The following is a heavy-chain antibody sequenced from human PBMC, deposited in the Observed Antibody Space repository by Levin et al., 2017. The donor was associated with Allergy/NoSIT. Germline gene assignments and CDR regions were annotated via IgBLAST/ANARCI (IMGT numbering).Heavy chain of an antibody. CDR3: AHGIVTPTGL. CDR1: GFSLTTTGLS. V-gene: IGHV2-5*02. D-gene: IGHD1-26*01. J-gene: IGHJ4*02. Sequence: SGPTLVKPTQTLTLTCTVSGFSLTTTGLSVHWIRQPPGKALEWLALIYWDDEKRYSPSLKSRLTITKDTSKNQVVLTVTNMDPVDTATYDCAHGIVTPTGLWGQGTLVTVSS. CDR2: IYWDDEK.